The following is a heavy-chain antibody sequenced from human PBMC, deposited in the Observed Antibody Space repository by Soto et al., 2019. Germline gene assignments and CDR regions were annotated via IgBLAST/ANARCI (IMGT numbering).Heavy chain of an antibody. J-gene: IGHJ4*02. V-gene: IGHV4-4*02. CDR1: GGSISSSNW. D-gene: IGHD3-22*01. CDR3: GAGRYNYNSSVFYFDN. CDR2: IYHSGST. Sequence: SETLSLTCAVSGGSISSSNWWSWVRQPPGKGLEWIGEIYHSGSTNYNPSLKSRVTISVDKSKNQFSLKLSSVTAADTAVYYWGAGRYNYNSSVFYFDNGGKETLAT.